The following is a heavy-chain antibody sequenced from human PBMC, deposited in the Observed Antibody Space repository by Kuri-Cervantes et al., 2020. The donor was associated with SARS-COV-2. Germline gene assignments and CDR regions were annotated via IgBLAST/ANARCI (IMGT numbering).Heavy chain of an antibody. V-gene: IGHV3-30*02. CDR2: IRYDGSNK. Sequence: GGSLRLSCAASGFTFSSYAMHWVRQAPGKGLEWVAFIRYDGSNKYYADSVKGRFTISRDNSKNTLYLQMNSLRAEDTAVYYCAKDRGYSSSWYTFVGSDYWGQGTLVTVSS. D-gene: IGHD6-13*01. J-gene: IGHJ4*02. CDR3: AKDRGYSSSWYTFVGSDY. CDR1: GFTFSSYA.